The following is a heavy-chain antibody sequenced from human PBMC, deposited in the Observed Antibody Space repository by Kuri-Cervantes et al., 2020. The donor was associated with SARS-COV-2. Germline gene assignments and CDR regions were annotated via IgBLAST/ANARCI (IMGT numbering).Heavy chain of an antibody. CDR3: ASLLSGGGAHLYYFYMDA. CDR2: ISSSSSQR. D-gene: IGHD3-16*01. CDR1: GFTFSTYS. J-gene: IGHJ6*03. Sequence: GESLKISCAASGFTFSTYSMTWVRQAPGKGLEWVSSISSSSSQRYYVDSVKGRFTISRDNAKNSLYLQMNRLRAEDTAVYYCASLLSGGGAHLYYFYMDAWGKGTSVTVSS. V-gene: IGHV3-21*01.